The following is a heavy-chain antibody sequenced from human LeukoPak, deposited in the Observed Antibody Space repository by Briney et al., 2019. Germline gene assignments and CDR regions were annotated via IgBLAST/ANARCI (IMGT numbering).Heavy chain of an antibody. D-gene: IGHD3-10*01. J-gene: IGHJ4*02. CDR1: GFTFSSYE. CDR3: ARSLHYFGEYYFDY. Sequence: AGGSLRLSCAASGFTFSSYEMNWVRQAPGKGLEWVSYISSSGSTIYYADSVKDRFTISRDNAKNSLYLQMNSLRAEDTAVYYCARSLHYFGEYYFDYWGQGTLVTVSS. CDR2: ISSSGSTI. V-gene: IGHV3-48*03.